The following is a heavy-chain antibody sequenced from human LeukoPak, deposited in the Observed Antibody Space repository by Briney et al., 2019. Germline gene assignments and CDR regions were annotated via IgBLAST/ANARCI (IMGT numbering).Heavy chain of an antibody. Sequence: GGSLRLSCAASGFTFDDYAMHWVRQAPGKGLEWVSAISGSGGSTYYADSVKGRFTISRDNSKNTLYLQMNSLRAEDTAVYYCTTYRLRSFDWAIENWGQGTLVTVSS. D-gene: IGHD3-9*01. CDR3: TTYRLRSFDWAIEN. V-gene: IGHV3-23*01. CDR2: ISGSGGST. J-gene: IGHJ4*02. CDR1: GFTFDDYA.